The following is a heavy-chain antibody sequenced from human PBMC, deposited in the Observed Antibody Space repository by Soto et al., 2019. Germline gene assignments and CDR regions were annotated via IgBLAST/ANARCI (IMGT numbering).Heavy chain of an antibody. CDR3: AHSPRPSIAVAGTPYDAFDI. Sequence: QITLKESGPTLVNPTQTLTLTCTFSGFSLSTSGGGVGWIRQPPGKALEWLALIYWDDDKRYSPSLKSRLTITNDTSKNQVVLTMTTMDPVDTATYYCAHSPRPSIAVAGTPYDAFDIWGQGTMVTVSS. D-gene: IGHD6-19*01. CDR1: GFSLSTSGGG. J-gene: IGHJ3*02. V-gene: IGHV2-5*02. CDR2: IYWDDDK.